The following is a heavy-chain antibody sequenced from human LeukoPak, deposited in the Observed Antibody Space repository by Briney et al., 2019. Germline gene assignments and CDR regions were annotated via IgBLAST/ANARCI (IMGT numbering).Heavy chain of an antibody. V-gene: IGHV1-69-2*01. J-gene: IGHJ4*02. Sequence: ASVKIFCKVSGYTFTDYYMHWVQQAPGKGLEWMGLVDPEDGETIYAERFQGRVTITADTSTDTAYMELSSLRSEDTAVYYCATGRYCSGGSCYLDYWGQGTPVTVSS. CDR3: ATGRYCSGGSCYLDY. D-gene: IGHD2-15*01. CDR1: GYTFTDYY. CDR2: VDPEDGET.